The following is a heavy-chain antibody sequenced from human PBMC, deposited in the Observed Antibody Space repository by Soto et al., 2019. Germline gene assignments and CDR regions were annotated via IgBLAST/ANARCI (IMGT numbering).Heavy chain of an antibody. CDR2: INHSGST. Sequence: SETLSLTCAVYGGSFSGYYWSWIRQPPGKGLEWIGEINHSGSTNYNPSLKSRVTISVDTSKNQFSLKLSSVTAADTAVYYCARGSGYYDFWSGYRRSYFMDVWGKGTTVT. J-gene: IGHJ6*03. CDR3: ARGSGYYDFWSGYRRSYFMDV. CDR1: GGSFSGYY. V-gene: IGHV4-34*01. D-gene: IGHD3-3*01.